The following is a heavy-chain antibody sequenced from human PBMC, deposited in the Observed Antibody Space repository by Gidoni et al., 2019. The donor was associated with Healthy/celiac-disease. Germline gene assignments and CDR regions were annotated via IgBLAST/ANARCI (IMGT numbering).Heavy chain of an antibody. CDR1: GFTVSSNY. V-gene: IGHV3-53*04. CDR3: ARDKMVRGVIYEDY. Sequence: EVQLVESGGGLVQPGGSLRLSCAASGFTVSSNYMSWVRQAPGKGLEWVLVIYSGGRKYYADSVKGRFTISRHNSKNTLYLQMNSLRAEDTAVYYCARDKMVRGVIYEDYWGQGTLVTVSS. D-gene: IGHD3-10*01. CDR2: IYSGGRK. J-gene: IGHJ4*02.